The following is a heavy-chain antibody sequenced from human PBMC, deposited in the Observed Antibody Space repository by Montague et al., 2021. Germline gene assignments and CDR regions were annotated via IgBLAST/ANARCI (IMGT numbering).Heavy chain of an antibody. Sequence: SRRLSCAASGITFDYYWMSWVRQAPGKGLEWVANINEDGSEKNYVDSVRGRFSISRDNTKNSLYLQMNSLRVEDTAMYYCARDRAAAGSWGHGTLVIVSS. V-gene: IGHV3-7*01. J-gene: IGHJ5*01. D-gene: IGHD6-13*01. CDR2: INEDGSEK. CDR3: ARDRAAAGS. CDR1: GITFDYYW.